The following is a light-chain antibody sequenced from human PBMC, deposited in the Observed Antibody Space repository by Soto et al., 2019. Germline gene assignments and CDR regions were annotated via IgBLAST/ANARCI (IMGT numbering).Light chain of an antibody. CDR1: QSVASSRY. V-gene: IGKV3-20*01. Sequence: EIVLTQSPGTLSLSPGERVTLSCRASQSVASSRYIAWYQQKPGQAPRLLTYGASSRAAGIPDRFRGGGSGTDFTLTISRLESEDSAVYYCQQYGSSPPVTFGGGTKLEIK. J-gene: IGKJ4*01. CDR2: GAS. CDR3: QQYGSSPPVT.